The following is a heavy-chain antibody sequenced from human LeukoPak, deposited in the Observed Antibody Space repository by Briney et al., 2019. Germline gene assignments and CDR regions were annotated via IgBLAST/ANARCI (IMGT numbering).Heavy chain of an antibody. CDR2: ISGSGGST. V-gene: IGHV3-23*01. Sequence: GGSLRLSCAASRFTFSSYAMSWVRQAPGKGLEWVSSISGSGGSTNYADSVKGRFTISRDNAKKSLYLQMNSLRAEDTAVYYCARAGYCSSSTCSFRPVDFWGQGTLVTVSS. CDR1: RFTFSSYA. CDR3: ARAGYCSSSTCSFRPVDF. D-gene: IGHD2-2*01. J-gene: IGHJ4*02.